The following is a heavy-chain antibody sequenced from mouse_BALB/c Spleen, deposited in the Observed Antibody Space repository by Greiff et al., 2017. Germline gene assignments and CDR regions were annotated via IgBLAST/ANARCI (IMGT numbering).Heavy chain of an antibody. D-gene: IGHD1-1*01. CDR2: IRNKANGYTT. Sequence: EVHLVESGGGLVQPGGSLRLSCATSGFTFTDYYMSWVRQPPGKALEWLGFIRNKANGYTTEYSASVKGRFTISRDNSQSILYLQMNTLRAEDSATYYCARVPYYYDSPVAMDYWGQGTLVTVSA. CDR1: GFTFTDYY. V-gene: IGHV7-3*02. J-gene: IGHJ4*01. CDR3: ARVPYYYDSPVAMDY.